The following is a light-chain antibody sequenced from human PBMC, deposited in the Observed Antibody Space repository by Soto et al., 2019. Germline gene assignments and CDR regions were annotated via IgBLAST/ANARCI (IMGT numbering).Light chain of an antibody. V-gene: IGKV3-15*01. CDR1: QTINNN. CDR2: GAS. CDR3: QQYNNWPPN. J-gene: IGKJ5*01. Sequence: VMTQAPATLSVSPVERATLSCMASQTINNNVAWYQLKDGQVPRLVIYGASTRATDIPARFSGSGSGTEFTLTVSSLQSEDIAVYFCQQYNNWPPNFGQGTRLEIK.